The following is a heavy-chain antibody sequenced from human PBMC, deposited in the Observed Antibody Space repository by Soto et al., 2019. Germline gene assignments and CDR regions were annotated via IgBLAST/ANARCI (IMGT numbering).Heavy chain of an antibody. CDR2: IDPSDSQT. D-gene: IGHD3-22*01. CDR3: ARQIYDSDTGPNFQYYFDS. V-gene: IGHV5-10-1*01. J-gene: IGHJ4*02. Sequence: GESLKISCKGSGYSFAGYWITWVRQKPGKGLEWMGRIDPSDSQTYYSPSFRGHVTISATKSITTVFLQWNSLRASDTAMYYCARQIYDSDTGPNFQYYFDSWGKGTPVTVSS. CDR1: GYSFAGYW.